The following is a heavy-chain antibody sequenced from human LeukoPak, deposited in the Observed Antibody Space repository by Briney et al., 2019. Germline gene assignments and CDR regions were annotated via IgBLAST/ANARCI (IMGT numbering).Heavy chain of an antibody. CDR1: GGSISSHY. J-gene: IGHJ3*02. CDR3: ARRRSPVGATSLSAFDI. V-gene: IGHV4-59*11. CDR2: IYYSGST. D-gene: IGHD1-26*01. Sequence: SETLSLTCTVSGGSISSHYWGWIRQPPGKGLEWIGYIYYSGSTNYNPSLKSRVTISVDTSKNQFSLKLSSVTAADTAVYYCARRRSPVGATSLSAFDIWGQGTMVTVSS.